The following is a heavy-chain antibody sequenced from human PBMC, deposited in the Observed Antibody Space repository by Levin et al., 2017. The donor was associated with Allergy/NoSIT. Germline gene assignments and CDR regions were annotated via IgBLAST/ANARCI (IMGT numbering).Heavy chain of an antibody. V-gene: IGHV4-4*02. CDR1: GGSISSSNW. D-gene: IGHD3-9*01. Sequence: PSETLSLTCAVSGGSISSSNWWSWVRQPPGKGLEWIGEIYHSGSTNYNPSLKSRVTISVDKSKNQFSLKLSSVTAADTAVYYCARWLTYYDILTGYAGGERWFDPWGQGTLVTVSS. J-gene: IGHJ5*02. CDR2: IYHSGST. CDR3: ARWLTYYDILTGYAGGERWFDP.